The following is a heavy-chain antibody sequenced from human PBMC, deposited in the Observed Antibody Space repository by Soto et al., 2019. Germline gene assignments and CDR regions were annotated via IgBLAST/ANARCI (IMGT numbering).Heavy chain of an antibody. D-gene: IGHD3-22*01. CDR1: DGSMNSDSSY. CDR2: INHSGST. V-gene: IGHV4-39*01. CDR3: ARLGGYVSVGYYYLWDS. J-gene: IGHJ4*02. Sequence: QLQLQESGPGLVKPSETLSLTCRVSDGSMNSDSSYWGWIREPPGKVLEWIGDINHSGSTYHNLSLKGRVTMSVDASRNQFSLKLTSMTAADTAVYYCARLGGYVSVGYYYLWDSWGQGTLVTVSS.